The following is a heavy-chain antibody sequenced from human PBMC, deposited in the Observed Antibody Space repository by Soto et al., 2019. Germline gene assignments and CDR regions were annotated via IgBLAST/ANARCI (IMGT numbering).Heavy chain of an antibody. J-gene: IGHJ5*02. CDR2: MNPRSGGT. CDR3: ARSDDSTYYPLDL. D-gene: IGHD3-22*01. Sequence: ASVKVSCKASGYTFTNYYMHGVRQAPGQGLEWMGWMNPRSGGTKYAQAFQDRVTMTRDASISTAYMEVTSLRHGGTAVYFCARSDDSTYYPLDLCGRRTLVTFYS. CDR1: GYTFTNYY. V-gene: IGHV1-2*02.